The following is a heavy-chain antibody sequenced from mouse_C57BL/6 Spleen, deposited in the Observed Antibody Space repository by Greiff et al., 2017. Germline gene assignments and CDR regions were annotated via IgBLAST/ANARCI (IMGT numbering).Heavy chain of an antibody. V-gene: IGHV1-82*01. CDR3: ARSVYYDYDPWFAY. J-gene: IGHJ3*01. CDR2: IYPGDGDT. D-gene: IGHD2-4*01. CDR1: GYAFSSSW. Sequence: QVQLQQSGPELVKPGASVKISRKASGYAFSSSWMNWVKQRPGKGLEWIGRIYPGDGDTNYNGKFKGKATLTADKSSSTADMQLSSLTAEDSAVYFCARSVYYDYDPWFAYWGQGTLVTVSA.